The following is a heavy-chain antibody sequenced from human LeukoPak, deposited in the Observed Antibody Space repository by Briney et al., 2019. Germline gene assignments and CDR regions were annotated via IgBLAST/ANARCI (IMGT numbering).Heavy chain of an antibody. CDR2: ISWDGGST. J-gene: IGHJ4*02. D-gene: IGHD6-19*01. CDR3: AKVNGWDDSSGWYYFDY. CDR1: GFTFDDYA. Sequence: GGSLRPSCAASGFTFDDYAMHWVRQAPGKGLEWVSLISWDGGSTYYADSVKGRFTISRDNSKNSLYLQMNSLRAEDTALYYCAKVNGWDDSSGWYYFDYWGQGTLVTVSS. V-gene: IGHV3-43D*03.